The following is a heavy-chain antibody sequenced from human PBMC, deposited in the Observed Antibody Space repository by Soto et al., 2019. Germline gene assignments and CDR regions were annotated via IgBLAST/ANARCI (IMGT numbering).Heavy chain of an antibody. Sequence: EVQLVESGGGLVKPGGSLRLSCAASGFTFSNAWMSWVRQAPGKGLEGVGRIKSKTDGGTTDYAAPVKGRFTISRDDSKNTLYLQMNSLKTEDTAVYYCTTVLDYSIVHYYYGMDVWGQGTTVTVSS. CDR1: GFTFSNAW. J-gene: IGHJ6*02. CDR3: TTVLDYSIVHYYYGMDV. CDR2: IKSKTDGGTT. V-gene: IGHV3-15*01. D-gene: IGHD3-16*01.